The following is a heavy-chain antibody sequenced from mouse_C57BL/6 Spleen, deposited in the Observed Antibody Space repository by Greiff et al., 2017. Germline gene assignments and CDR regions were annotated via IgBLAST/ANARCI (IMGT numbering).Heavy chain of an antibody. D-gene: IGHD3-2*02. Sequence: QVQLKQPGAELVRPGSSVKLSCKASGYTFTSYWRDWVKQRPGQGLEWIGNIYPSDSETHYNQKFKDKATLTVDKSSSTAYMQLSSLTSEDSAVYYCARTAQAHYAMDYWGQGTSVTVSS. CDR2: IYPSDSET. CDR1: GYTFTSYW. J-gene: IGHJ4*01. CDR3: ARTAQAHYAMDY. V-gene: IGHV1-61*01.